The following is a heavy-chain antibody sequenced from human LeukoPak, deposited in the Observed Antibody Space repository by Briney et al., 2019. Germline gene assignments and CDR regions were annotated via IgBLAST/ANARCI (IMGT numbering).Heavy chain of an antibody. V-gene: IGHV3-23*01. CDR3: AKDQKANQKGYFDY. CDR1: GFTFSSYA. CDR2: ISGSGGST. D-gene: IGHD1-14*01. Sequence: GGSLRLSCAASGFTFSSYAMSWVRQAPGKGLEWVSAISGSGGSTYYADSVKGRFTISRDNSKNTLYLQMNSPRAEDTAVYYCAKDQKANQKGYFDYWGQGTLVTVSS. J-gene: IGHJ4*02.